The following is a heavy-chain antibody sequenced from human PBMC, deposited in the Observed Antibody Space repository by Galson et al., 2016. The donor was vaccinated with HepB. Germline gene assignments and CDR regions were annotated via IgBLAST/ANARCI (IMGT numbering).Heavy chain of an antibody. CDR3: ARTGGIVVAGALDF. CDR2: IWYDGSNE. J-gene: IGHJ4*02. D-gene: IGHD6-19*01. Sequence: SLRLSCAASGFSFGSYAMHWVRQAPGKGLDWVAVIWYDGSNENYADSVKGRFIISRDNSRSTLYLQMNSLRPEDTAIYYCARTGGIVVAGALDFWGQGTLVTVSS. CDR1: GFSFGSYA. V-gene: IGHV3-33*01.